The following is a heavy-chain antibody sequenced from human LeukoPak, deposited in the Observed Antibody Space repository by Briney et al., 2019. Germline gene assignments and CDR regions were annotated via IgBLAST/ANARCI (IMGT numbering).Heavy chain of an antibody. CDR2: ISGSGGST. V-gene: IGHV3-23*01. CDR1: GFTFSVYA. CDR3: AQSLAAAGTGY. Sequence: GGSLRLSCAASGFTFSVYAMSWVRQAPGKGLEWVSGISGSGGSTYYADSVKGRFTISRDNSKNTLYLQMNGLRAEDTAVYYCAQSLAAAGTGYWGQGTLVTVSS. J-gene: IGHJ4*02. D-gene: IGHD6-13*01.